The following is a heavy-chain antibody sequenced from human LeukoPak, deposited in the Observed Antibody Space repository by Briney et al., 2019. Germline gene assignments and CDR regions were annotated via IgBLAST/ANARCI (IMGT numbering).Heavy chain of an antibody. CDR1: GFTFTTYT. J-gene: IGHJ4*02. Sequence: GGSLRLSCAASGFTFTTYTMNWVRQASGKGLEWVSSITSGVNYVNYADSVKGRFTISRDNAKNSLYLQMNSLRAEDTAVYYCARDLYCSGGSCFKGGLDYWGQGTLVTVSS. CDR2: ITSGVNYV. D-gene: IGHD2-15*01. V-gene: IGHV3-21*04. CDR3: ARDLYCSGGSCFKGGLDY.